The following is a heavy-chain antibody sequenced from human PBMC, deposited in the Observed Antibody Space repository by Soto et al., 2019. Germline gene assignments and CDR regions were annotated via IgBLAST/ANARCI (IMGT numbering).Heavy chain of an antibody. CDR3: ARSPRDYDSSGYYDY. CDR2: IYYSGST. D-gene: IGHD3-22*01. Sequence: SETLSLTCTVSGGSISSGDYYWSWIRQPPGKGLEWIGYIYYSGSTYYNPSLKSRVTISVDTSKNQFSLKLSSVTAADTAVYYCARSPRDYDSSGYYDYWGQGTPVTVSS. CDR1: GGSISSGDYY. V-gene: IGHV4-30-4*01. J-gene: IGHJ4*02.